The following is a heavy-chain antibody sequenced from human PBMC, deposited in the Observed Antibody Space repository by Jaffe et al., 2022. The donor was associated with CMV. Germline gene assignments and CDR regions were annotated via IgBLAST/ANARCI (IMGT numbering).Heavy chain of an antibody. Sequence: QVQLVQSGTEVKRPGASVKVSCKASGYTFTSWYIHWVRQAPGQGLECMGIINPNDGTTTYAQRFQGRVTMTRDTSTSTVYMEVSSLRSEDTAVYYCARERQAVFDSWGQGTLVTVSS. J-gene: IGHJ4*02. CDR1: GYTFTSWY. CDR2: INPNDGTT. CDR3: ARERQAVFDS. V-gene: IGHV1-46*01.